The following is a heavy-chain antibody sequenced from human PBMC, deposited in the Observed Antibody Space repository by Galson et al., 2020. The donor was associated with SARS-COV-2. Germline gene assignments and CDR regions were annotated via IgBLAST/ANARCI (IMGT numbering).Heavy chain of an antibody. V-gene: IGHV3-21*01. CDR3: ARDEGIRGYNYGRLYYGMDV. CDR2: ISTSSSYT. J-gene: IGHJ6*02. CDR1: GFPFSTYS. D-gene: IGHD5-18*01. Sequence: GESLKISCAAYGFPFSTYSMNWVRLAPGKGLEWVSSISTSSSYTYYVDSVKGRFSISRDNPRNSLYLQMNSLRAEDTAVYYCARDEGIRGYNYGRLYYGMDVWGQGTTVTGSS.